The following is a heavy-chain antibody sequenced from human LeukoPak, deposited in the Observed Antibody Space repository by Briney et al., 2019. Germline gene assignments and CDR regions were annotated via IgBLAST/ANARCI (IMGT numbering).Heavy chain of an antibody. CDR2: IYTSGST. J-gene: IGHJ6*03. CDR1: GGSINSGSYY. V-gene: IGHV4-61*02. CDR3: ARVAGGDFDYYMDV. D-gene: IGHD2-21*02. Sequence: SETLSLTCTVSGGSINSGSYYWSWIRQPAGKGLEWIGRIYTSGSTKYNPSLKSRVTISLDTSKNQFSLKLSSVTAADTAVYYCARVAGGDFDYYMDVWGKGTTVTVSS.